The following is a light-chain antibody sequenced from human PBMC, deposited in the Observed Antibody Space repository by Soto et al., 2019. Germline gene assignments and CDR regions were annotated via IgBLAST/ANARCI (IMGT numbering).Light chain of an antibody. V-gene: IGLV1-40*01. CDR2: GNS. J-gene: IGLJ2*01. CDR3: QSYDSSLSSSGNVV. CDR1: SSNIGAGYD. Sequence: QLVLTQPPSVSGAPGQRVTISCTGSSSNIGAGYDVHWYQQLPGTAPKLLIYGNSNRPSGVPDRFSGSKSGTSASLAIAGLQAEDEADYYCQSYDSSLSSSGNVVFGGGTKLTVL.